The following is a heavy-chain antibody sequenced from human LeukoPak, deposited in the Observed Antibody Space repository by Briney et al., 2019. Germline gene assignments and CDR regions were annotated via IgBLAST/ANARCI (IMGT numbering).Heavy chain of an antibody. V-gene: IGHV1-69*05. D-gene: IGHD2-2*01. CDR1: GGTFSSYA. J-gene: IGHJ4*02. CDR3: ASTTYQLPPGDMDY. CDR2: IIPIFGTA. Sequence: SVKVSCKASGGTFSSYAISWVRQAPGQGLEWMGGIIPIFGTANYAQKFQGRVTITTDESTSTAYMELSSLRSEDTAVYYCASTTYQLPPGDMDYWGQGTLVTVSS.